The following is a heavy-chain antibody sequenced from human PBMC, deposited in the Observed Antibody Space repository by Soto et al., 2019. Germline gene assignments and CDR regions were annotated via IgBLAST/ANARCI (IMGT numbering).Heavy chain of an antibody. V-gene: IGHV3-23*01. CDR1: GFTFAAYA. CDR2: ISGSGGST. J-gene: IGHJ3*02. CDR3: ATPTMVPGGGDAVDI. Sequence: VQLLESGGGLVQPGGSLRLSCSASGFTFAAYAMTWVRQAPGKGLDWVSGISGSGGSTYYADSGKGRFTISRDNSKRTVYLKTAAICAEDTALYYYATPTMVPGGGDAVDIWGQGTMVTVSS. D-gene: IGHD3-10*01.